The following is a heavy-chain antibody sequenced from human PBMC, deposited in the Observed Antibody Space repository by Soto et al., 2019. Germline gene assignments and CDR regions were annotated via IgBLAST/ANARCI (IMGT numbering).Heavy chain of an antibody. V-gene: IGHV4-34*01. J-gene: IGHJ4*02. CDR3: ARGPIAAAGTFDY. D-gene: IGHD6-13*01. Sequence: WETLSLTCAVYGGSFSGYYWSWIRQPPGKGLEWIGEINHSGSTNYNPSLKSRVTISVDTSKNQFSLKLSSVTAADTAVYYCARGPIAAAGTFDYWGQGTLVTVSS. CDR2: INHSGST. CDR1: GGSFSGYY.